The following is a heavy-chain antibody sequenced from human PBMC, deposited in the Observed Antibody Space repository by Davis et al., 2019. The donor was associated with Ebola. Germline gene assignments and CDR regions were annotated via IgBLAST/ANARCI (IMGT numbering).Heavy chain of an antibody. CDR1: GGSISSSSYY. V-gene: IGHV4-39*01. D-gene: IGHD5-18*01. J-gene: IGHJ4*02. CDR2: IYYSGST. Sequence: SETLSLTCTVSGGSISSSSYYWGWIRQPPGKGLEWIGSIYYSGSTYYNPSLKSRVTISVDTSKNQFSLKLSSVTAADTAVYYCASTQAGTKWVQLWSLDYWGQGTLVTVSS. CDR3: ASTQAGTKWVQLWSLDY.